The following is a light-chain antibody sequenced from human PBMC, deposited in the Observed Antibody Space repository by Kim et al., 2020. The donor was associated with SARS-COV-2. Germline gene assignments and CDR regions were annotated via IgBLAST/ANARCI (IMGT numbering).Light chain of an antibody. CDR3: QQYGSSRYT. V-gene: IGKV3-20*01. Sequence: LCPGEGTTLACSDSQSVSSSYLAWYQQKPGQAPRLLIYGESSRATGIPDRFSGSGSGTDFTLTISRLEPEDFAVYYCQQYGSSRYTFGQGTKLEIK. J-gene: IGKJ2*01. CDR2: GES. CDR1: QSVSSSY.